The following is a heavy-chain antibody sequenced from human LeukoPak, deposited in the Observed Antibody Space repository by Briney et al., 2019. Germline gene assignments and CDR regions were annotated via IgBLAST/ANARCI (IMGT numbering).Heavy chain of an antibody. Sequence: ASVTVSCKASGGTFSSYAISWVRQAPGQGLEWMGWMNPNSGNTGYAQKFQGRVTMTRNTSISTAYMELSSLRSEDTAVYYCAKHRLRAFDIWGQGTMVTVSS. J-gene: IGHJ3*02. CDR1: GGTFSSYA. CDR3: AKHRLRAFDI. V-gene: IGHV1-8*02. D-gene: IGHD5/OR15-5a*01. CDR2: MNPNSGNT.